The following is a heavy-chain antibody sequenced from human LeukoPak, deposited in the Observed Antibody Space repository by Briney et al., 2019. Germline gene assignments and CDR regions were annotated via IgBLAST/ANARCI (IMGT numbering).Heavy chain of an antibody. D-gene: IGHD3-22*01. V-gene: IGHV4-39*01. CDR3: GRHEASGSGYYREFDI. J-gene: IGHJ3*02. Sequence: SETLSLTCTVSGGSLSSSRYYWAWIRQPPGKGLEWIGSIYYSGSTYYNPSLKSRVTISIDTSKNQFSLKLSSVTAADTAVYYCGRHEASGSGYYREFDIWGQGTMVTVFS. CDR2: IYYSGST. CDR1: GGSLSSSRYY.